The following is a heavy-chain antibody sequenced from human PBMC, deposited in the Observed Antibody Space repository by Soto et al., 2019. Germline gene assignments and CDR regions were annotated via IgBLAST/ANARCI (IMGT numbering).Heavy chain of an antibody. CDR3: AKDTGIWFGES. CDR2: ISGSGGST. J-gene: IGHJ1*01. D-gene: IGHD3-10*01. Sequence: GGSLRLSRATPWFPFCSYSTSWVRQAPGKGLEWVSAISGSGGSTYYADSVKGRFTISRDNSKNTLYLQMNSLRAVDTAVYYCAKDTGIWFGESWGQGTLVTVSS. V-gene: IGHV3-23*01. CDR1: WFPFCSYS.